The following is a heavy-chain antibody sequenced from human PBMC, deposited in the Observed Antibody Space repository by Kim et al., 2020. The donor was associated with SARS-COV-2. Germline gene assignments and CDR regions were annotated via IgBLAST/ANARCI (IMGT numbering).Heavy chain of an antibody. CDR2: ISGSGGST. CDR3: AKGPTYYDILTGYYRAEYFQH. V-gene: IGHV3-23*01. D-gene: IGHD3-9*01. CDR1: GFTFSSYA. Sequence: GGSLRLSCAASGFTFSSYAMSWVRQAPGKGLEWVSAISGSGGSTYYADSVKGRFTISRDNSKNTLYLQMNSLRAEDTAVYYCAKGPTYYDILTGYYRAEYFQHWGQGTLVTVSS. J-gene: IGHJ1*01.